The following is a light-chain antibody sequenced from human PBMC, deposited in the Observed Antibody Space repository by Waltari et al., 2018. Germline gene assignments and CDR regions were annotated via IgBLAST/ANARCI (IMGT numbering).Light chain of an antibody. J-gene: IGLJ2*01. V-gene: IGLV1-47*01. CDR1: SSNIGSNY. CDR2: RNN. Sequence: QSVLTQPPSGSGTPGQRVTISCSGSSSNIGSNYVYWYQQLPGTAPRLLIYRNNQRPSGVPDRFSRSKSGTSASLAISGLRSDDEADYYCAAWDDTLSVVVFGGGTKLTVL. CDR3: AAWDDTLSVVV.